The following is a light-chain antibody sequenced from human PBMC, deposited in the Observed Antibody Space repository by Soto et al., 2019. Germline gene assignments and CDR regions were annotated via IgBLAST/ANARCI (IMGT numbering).Light chain of an antibody. CDR2: DAY. CDR1: QSVGYH. CDR3: QQYNNWTWT. V-gene: IGKV3-15*01. J-gene: IGKJ1*01. Sequence: EIVLTQSPATLSLSPGERATLSCRASQSVGYHLAWYQQKTGKXPRLIIYDAYTRQPDFPARLSGSGSGTAFTLNISSMQYEDFAVYYCQQYNNWTWTFGKGTKVDIK.